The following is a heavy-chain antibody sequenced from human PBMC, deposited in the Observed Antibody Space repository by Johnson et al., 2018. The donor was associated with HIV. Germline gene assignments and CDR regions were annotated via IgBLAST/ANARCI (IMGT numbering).Heavy chain of an antibody. CDR2: INWNGGST. D-gene: IGHD1-26*01. J-gene: IGHJ3*02. V-gene: IGHV3-20*04. CDR3: ASEAKTQVGANRVSSFDI. CDR1: GFTFDDYG. Sequence: VQLVESGGGVVRPGGSLRLSCAASGFTFDDYGMSWVRQTPGKGLEWVAGINWNGGSTGYADSVKGRFTISRDNAKKSLCLQMNTLRAEDTALYYCASEAKTQVGANRVSSFDIWGQGTMVTVSA.